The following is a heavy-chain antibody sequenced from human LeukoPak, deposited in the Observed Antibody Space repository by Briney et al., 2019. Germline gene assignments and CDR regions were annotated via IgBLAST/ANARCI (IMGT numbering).Heavy chain of an antibody. CDR3: ARDPSPGAYYYGSGSYPNYYYGMDV. CDR1: GFTFSSYG. CDR2: ICYDGSNK. J-gene: IGHJ6*02. Sequence: HPGGSLRLSCAASGFTFSSYGMHWVRQAPGKGLEGVAVICYDGSNKYYADSVKGRFTISRDNAKNTLYLQINSLRAEDTAVYYCARDPSPGAYYYGSGSYPNYYYGMDVWGQGTTVTVSS. D-gene: IGHD3-10*01. V-gene: IGHV3-33*01.